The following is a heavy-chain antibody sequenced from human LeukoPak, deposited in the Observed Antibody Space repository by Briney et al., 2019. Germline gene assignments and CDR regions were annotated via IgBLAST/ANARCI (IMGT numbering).Heavy chain of an antibody. CDR2: IRFDGSNK. CDR1: GFTFSSYG. V-gene: IGHV3-30*02. Sequence: GGSLRLSCAASGFTFSSYGMHWVRQAPGKGLEWVAFIRFDGSNKYYADSVKGRFTISRDNAKNSLYMQMNSLRAEDTAVYYCARDYGGSSPFDYWGQGTLVTVSS. D-gene: IGHD4-23*01. J-gene: IGHJ4*02. CDR3: ARDYGGSSPFDY.